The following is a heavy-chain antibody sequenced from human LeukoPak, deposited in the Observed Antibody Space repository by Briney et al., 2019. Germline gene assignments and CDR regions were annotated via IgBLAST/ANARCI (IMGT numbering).Heavy chain of an antibody. CDR3: ARGGYGDYLLYY. Sequence: GGSLRLSCAASGFTFSSYSMNWVRQAPGKGLEWVSSISSSSSYIYYADSVKGRYTISRDNAKNSLYLQMNSLRAEDTAVYYCARGGYGDYLLYYWGQGTLVTVSS. J-gene: IGHJ4*02. CDR2: ISSSSSYI. V-gene: IGHV3-21*01. CDR1: GFTFSSYS. D-gene: IGHD4-17*01.